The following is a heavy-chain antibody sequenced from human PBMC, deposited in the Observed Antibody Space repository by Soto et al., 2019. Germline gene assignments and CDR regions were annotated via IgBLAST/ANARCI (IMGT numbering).Heavy chain of an antibody. J-gene: IGHJ4*02. Sequence: GGSLRLFCAASGFTFRNYEMNWVRQAPGKGLEWLAYISAGDTIYYADSVKGRFTISRDNAKDSLFLQLNSLRGDDTAIYYCAIMFDTSALEYWGQGTPVTVSS. CDR1: GFTFRNYE. V-gene: IGHV3-48*03. CDR2: ISAGDTI. CDR3: AIMFDTSALEY. D-gene: IGHD3-16*01.